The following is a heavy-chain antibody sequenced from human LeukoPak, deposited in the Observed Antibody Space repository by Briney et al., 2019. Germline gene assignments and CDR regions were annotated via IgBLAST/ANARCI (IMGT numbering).Heavy chain of an antibody. CDR3: VRDFNWAFDY. CDR2: TRYSSTCNT. V-gene: IGHV6-1*01. CDR1: GDSVSSKSVS. D-gene: IGHD7-27*01. J-gene: IGHJ4*02. Sequence: PWQTLSLTCAISGDSVSSKSVSWNWIRQSPSRGLEYLGKTRYSSTCNTFYSSSVQGRVTINADTSRNQVSLRLNSVTPEDTALYYCVRDFNWAFDYWGQGTLVTVT.